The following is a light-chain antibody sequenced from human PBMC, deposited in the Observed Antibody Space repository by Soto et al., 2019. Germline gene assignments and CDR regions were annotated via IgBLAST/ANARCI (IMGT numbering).Light chain of an antibody. V-gene: IGLV2-23*01. J-gene: IGLJ3*02. Sequence: QSVLTQPASVSGSPGQSITISCTGTSSDVGSYNLVSWYQQHPGKAPKLLIYEGSKRPSGVSNRFSGSKSGNTASLTISGLQAEDEADYCCCSYARSSTWVFGGGTKLTVL. CDR3: CSYARSSTWV. CDR1: SSDVGSYNL. CDR2: EGS.